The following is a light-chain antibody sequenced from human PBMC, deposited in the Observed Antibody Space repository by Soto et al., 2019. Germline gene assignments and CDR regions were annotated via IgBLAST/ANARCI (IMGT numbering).Light chain of an antibody. J-gene: IGKJ5*01. Sequence: IVLTKAPATLSLSAGERGNRSCRASQSVSRYLAWYQQKPGQAPRLLIYDASNRATGVPVRFSGSGSGTDFTLTISILEPEDFAVYYCQQRNDWRRGTFGQGTRLEIK. CDR3: QQRNDWRRGT. CDR1: QSVSRY. V-gene: IGKV3-11*01. CDR2: DAS.